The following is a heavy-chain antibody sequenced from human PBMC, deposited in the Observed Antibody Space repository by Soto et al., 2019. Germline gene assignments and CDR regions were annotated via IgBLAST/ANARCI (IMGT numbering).Heavy chain of an antibody. V-gene: IGHV4-61*01. J-gene: IGHJ6*02. CDR1: GGSVSSGSYQ. CDR2: IHVSGST. CDR3: ARDGHGMDV. Sequence: SETLSLTCTVSGGSVSSGSYQWTWIRQPPGKGPEWIGYIHVSGSTNDNPSLKGRVTMSIDTSKNQFSLKLSSVTAADTAVYYCARDGHGMDVWGQGTKVTVSS.